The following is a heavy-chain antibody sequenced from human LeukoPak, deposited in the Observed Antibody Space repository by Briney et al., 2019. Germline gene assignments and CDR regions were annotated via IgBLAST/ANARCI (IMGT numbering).Heavy chain of an antibody. D-gene: IGHD1-1*01. J-gene: IGHJ4*02. CDR2: IKQDGSEK. Sequence: GGSLRLSCAASGFTFSTYLMSWVRQAPGKGLEWVANIKQDGSEKYYVDSVKGRFTISRDNSKNTLYLQMNNLRAEDTALYYCAKGYWNPGYWGQGTLVTVSS. V-gene: IGHV3-7*05. CDR1: GFTFSTYL. CDR3: AKGYWNPGY.